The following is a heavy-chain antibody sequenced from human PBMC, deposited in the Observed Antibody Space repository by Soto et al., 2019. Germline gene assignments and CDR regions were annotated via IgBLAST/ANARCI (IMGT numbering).Heavy chain of an antibody. D-gene: IGHD4-17*01. CDR3: AKVRGVTTVTTVDY. J-gene: IGHJ4*02. Sequence: EVQLLESGGGLVQPGGSLRLSCAASGFIFSSYAMSWVRQAPGKGLEWVSIISGSGDSTYYADSVKGRFTISRDNSKNMLYLQMNSLRAEDTAVYYCAKVRGVTTVTTVDYWGQGTLVIVSS. CDR1: GFIFSSYA. V-gene: IGHV3-23*01. CDR2: ISGSGDST.